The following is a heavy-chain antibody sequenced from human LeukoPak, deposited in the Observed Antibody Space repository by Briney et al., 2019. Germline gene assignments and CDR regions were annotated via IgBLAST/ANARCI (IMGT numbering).Heavy chain of an antibody. V-gene: IGHV3-20*04. CDR1: GFTFDDYG. J-gene: IGHJ4*02. D-gene: IGHD6-19*01. Sequence: PGGSLRLSCAASGFTFDDYGMSWVRQAPGKGLEWVSSINWNGGSTGYAGSVKGRFTISRDNAKDSLYLQMNSLRAEDTALYYCARDIVSAYSSGWYFFSSAYWGQGTLVTVSS. CDR2: INWNGGST. CDR3: ARDIVSAYSSGWYFFSSAY.